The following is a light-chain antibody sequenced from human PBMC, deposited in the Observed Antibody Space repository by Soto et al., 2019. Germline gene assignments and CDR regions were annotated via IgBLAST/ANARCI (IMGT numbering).Light chain of an antibody. CDR2: GAS. Sequence: EIVLTQSPGTLSLSPGERATLSCRASQSVSSSYLAWYQQKPGQAPRLLIYGASSRATGIPDRFSGSGSGTDFTLTISRLAPDDFGVYYCQQYGSSPPWTLGQGTKVEIK. CDR1: QSVSSSY. V-gene: IGKV3-20*01. CDR3: QQYGSSPPWT. J-gene: IGKJ1*01.